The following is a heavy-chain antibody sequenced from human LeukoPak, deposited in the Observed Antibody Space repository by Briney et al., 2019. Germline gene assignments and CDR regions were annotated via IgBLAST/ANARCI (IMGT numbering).Heavy chain of an antibody. CDR1: GGTFSSYA. J-gene: IGHJ4*02. D-gene: IGHD4-23*01. CDR3: ARVSGHGGNFFGY. V-gene: IGHV1-69*13. CDR2: IIPIFGTA. Sequence: SVKVSCKASGGTFSSYAISWVRQAPGQGLEWMGGIIPIFGTANYAQKFQGRVTITADESTSTAYMELSSLRSEDTAVYYCARVSGHGGNFFGYWGQGTLVTVSS.